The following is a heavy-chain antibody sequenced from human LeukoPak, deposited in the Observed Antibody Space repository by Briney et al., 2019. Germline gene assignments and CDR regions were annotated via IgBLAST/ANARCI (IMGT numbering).Heavy chain of an antibody. V-gene: IGHV3-13*01. Sequence: GGSLRLSCAASGFTFSSYDMHWVRQATGKGLEWVSAIGTAGDTYYPGSVKGRFTISRENAKNSLYLQMNSLRAGDTAVYYCAGNGDYDLAEYFQHWGQGTLVTVSS. CDR3: AGNGDYDLAEYFQH. CDR2: IGTAGDT. D-gene: IGHD4-17*01. CDR1: GFTFSSYD. J-gene: IGHJ1*01.